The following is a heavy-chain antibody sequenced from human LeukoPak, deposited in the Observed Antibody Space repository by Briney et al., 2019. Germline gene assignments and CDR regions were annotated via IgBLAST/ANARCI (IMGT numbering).Heavy chain of an antibody. Sequence: GGSLRLSCAASGFTFSSYEMNWVRQAPGKGLEWVSYISSSGSTIYYADSVKGRFTISRDNAKNSLYLQMNSLTAEDTAVYYCVRDLILVWTPGDDFDHWGQGTLVTVSS. V-gene: IGHV3-48*03. CDR2: ISSSGSTI. CDR1: GFTFSSYE. J-gene: IGHJ4*02. D-gene: IGHD3-16*01. CDR3: VRDLILVWTPGDDFDH.